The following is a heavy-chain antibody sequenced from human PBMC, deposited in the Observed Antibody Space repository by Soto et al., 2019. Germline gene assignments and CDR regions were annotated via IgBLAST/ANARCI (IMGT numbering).Heavy chain of an antibody. CDR3: WRDVAERLRRSSFDY. D-gene: IGHD5-12*01. Sequence: SETLCLSCTVSGVSISSYYWSWVRQPPGKGLEWIGYIYYRGSATYYPYLKSRVTIIVDTYKNQFFLKLSHVTAADTTAYYCWRDVAERLRRSSFDYWGQGTLVTVSS. V-gene: IGHV4-59*01. J-gene: IGHJ4*02. CDR2: IYYRGSA. CDR1: GVSISSYY.